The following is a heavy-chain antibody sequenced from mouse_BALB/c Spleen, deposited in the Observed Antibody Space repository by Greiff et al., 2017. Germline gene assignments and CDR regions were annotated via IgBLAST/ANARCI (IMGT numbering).Heavy chain of an antibody. V-gene: IGHV3-6*02. Sequence: EVKLVESGPGLVKPSQSLSLTCSVTGYSITSGYSWNWIRQFPGNKLEWMGYISYDGSNNYNPSLKNRISITRDTSKNQFFLKLNSVTTEDTATYYCARAYYGSRYWYFDVWGAGTTVTVSS. D-gene: IGHD1-1*01. CDR1: GYSITSGYS. CDR2: ISYDGSN. CDR3: ARAYYGSRYWYFDV. J-gene: IGHJ1*01.